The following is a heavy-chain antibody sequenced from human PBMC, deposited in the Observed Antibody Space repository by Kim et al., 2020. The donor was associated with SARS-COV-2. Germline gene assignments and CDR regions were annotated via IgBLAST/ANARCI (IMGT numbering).Heavy chain of an antibody. Sequence: GGSLRLSCAASGFTFSSYWMSWVRQAPGKRLEWVANIKQDGSEKYYVDSVKGRFTISRDNAKNSLYLQMNSLRAEDTAVYYCAREGGGYYDSSGFFDYWGQGTLVTVSS. V-gene: IGHV3-7*01. J-gene: IGHJ4*02. D-gene: IGHD3-22*01. CDR3: AREGGGYYDSSGFFDY. CDR1: GFTFSSYW. CDR2: IKQDGSEK.